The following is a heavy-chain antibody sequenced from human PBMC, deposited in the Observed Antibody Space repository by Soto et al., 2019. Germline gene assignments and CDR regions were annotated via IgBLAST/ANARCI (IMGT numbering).Heavy chain of an antibody. D-gene: IGHD3-3*01. V-gene: IGHV4-59*01. CDR3: ARVWVERITIFGVVPTQRYYFDY. CDR2: IDYSGST. J-gene: IGHJ4*02. Sequence: SETLSLTCTVSGGSISSYYWSWIRQPPGKGLEWIGYIDYSGSTNYNPSLKSRVTISVDTSKNQFSLKLSSVTAADTAVYYCARVWVERITIFGVVPTQRYYFDYWGQGTLVTVS. CDR1: GGSISSYY.